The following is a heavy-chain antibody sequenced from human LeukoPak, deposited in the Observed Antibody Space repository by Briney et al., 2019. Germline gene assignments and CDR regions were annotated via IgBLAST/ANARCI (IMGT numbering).Heavy chain of an antibody. J-gene: IGHJ1*01. CDR2: IWYDGSNK. CDR3: ATTASRGPQSAEYFQY. CDR1: GFTFSDYG. Sequence: GGSLRLSCAASGFTFSDYGMHWVRQAPGKGLEWVAVIWYDGSNKYCSDSVKGRFTISRENSKNTLYLQMNSLRAEDTAVYYCATTASRGPQSAEYFQYWGQGTLVTVSS. V-gene: IGHV3-33*01.